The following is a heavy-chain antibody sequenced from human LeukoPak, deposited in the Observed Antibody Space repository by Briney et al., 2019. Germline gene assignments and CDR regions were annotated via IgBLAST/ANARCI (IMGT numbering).Heavy chain of an antibody. CDR3: ARVRYYYDSSGDAFDI. CDR1: GFTVSNTY. V-gene: IGHV3-53*01. J-gene: IGHJ3*02. CDR2: IYSGGST. D-gene: IGHD3-22*01. Sequence: GGSLRPSCAASGFTVSNTYMSWVRQAPGKGLEWVSVIYSGGSTYYADSVKGRFTISRDNSKNTLYLQMNSLRAEDTAVYYCARVRYYYDSSGDAFDIWGQGTMVTVSS.